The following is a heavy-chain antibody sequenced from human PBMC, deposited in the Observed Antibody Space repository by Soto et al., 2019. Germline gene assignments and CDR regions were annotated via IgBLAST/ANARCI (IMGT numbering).Heavy chain of an antibody. CDR2: ISGSGGST. Sequence: EVQLLESGGGLVQPGGSLRLPCAASGFTFSSYAMSWVRQAPGKGLEWVSAISGSGGSTYYADSVKGRFTISRDNSKNTLYLQMNSLRAEDTAVYYCANVLGMLVAYPDAFDIWGQGTMVTVSS. CDR3: ANVLGMLVAYPDAFDI. J-gene: IGHJ3*02. CDR1: GFTFSSYA. D-gene: IGHD2-15*01. V-gene: IGHV3-23*01.